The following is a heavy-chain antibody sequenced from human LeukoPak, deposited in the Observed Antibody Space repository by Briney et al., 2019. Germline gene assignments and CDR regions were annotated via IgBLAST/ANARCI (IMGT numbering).Heavy chain of an antibody. Sequence: ASVKVSCKASGYTFTGYYMHWVRQAPGQGLEWMGWINPNSGGTNYAQKFQGWVTMTRDTSISTAYMELSRLRSDDTAVYYCARAYGGYGPDYYYYYGMDVWGQGTTVTVSS. V-gene: IGHV1-2*04. CDR2: INPNSGGT. J-gene: IGHJ6*02. CDR3: ARAYGGYGPDYYYYYGMDV. D-gene: IGHD4-17*01. CDR1: GYTFTGYY.